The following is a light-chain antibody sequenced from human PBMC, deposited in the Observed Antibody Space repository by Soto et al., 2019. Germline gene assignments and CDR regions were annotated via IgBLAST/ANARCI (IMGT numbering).Light chain of an antibody. J-gene: IGKJ2*01. CDR3: QKYGGTHT. V-gene: IGKV3-20*01. CDR1: QNVHSDY. Sequence: EIVLTQSPDTLSLSPGERATLSCRATQNVHSDYLAWYQQKVGQAPRLLIYGTPSRATGIPDRFRGSGTGTHYTLTISRLEPEDFAVYYCQKYGGTHTFGQGTRLEIK. CDR2: GTP.